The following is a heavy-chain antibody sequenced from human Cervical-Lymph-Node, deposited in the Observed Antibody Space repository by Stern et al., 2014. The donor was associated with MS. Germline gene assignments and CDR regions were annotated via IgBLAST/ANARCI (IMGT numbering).Heavy chain of an antibody. V-gene: IGHV3-73*02. CDR3: APSSAI. CDR1: GFTFSASV. Sequence: VQLVESGGGLVQPGGSLKVSCAASGFTFSASVIPWVRPASGKGLEWVGRIRNKGKNYATAYAVSVKGRFTISRDDSKNTAYLHMNSLKVEDTAVYYCAPSSAIWGRGTMVTVSS. CDR2: IRNKGKNYAT. J-gene: IGHJ3*02.